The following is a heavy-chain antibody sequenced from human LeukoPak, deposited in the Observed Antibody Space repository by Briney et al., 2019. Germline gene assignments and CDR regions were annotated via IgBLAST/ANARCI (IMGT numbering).Heavy chain of an antibody. J-gene: IGHJ4*02. V-gene: IGHV4-39*01. CDR1: GGSISSSSYY. CDR3: AKTVQYYGSGTSYYFDY. CDR2: IYYSGST. Sequence: PSETLSLTCTVSGGSISSSSYYWGWIRQPPGKGLKWIGSIYYSGSTYYNPSLKSRVTISVDTSKNQFSLKLSSVTAADTAVYYCAKTVQYYGSGTSYYFDYWGQGTLVTVSS. D-gene: IGHD3-10*01.